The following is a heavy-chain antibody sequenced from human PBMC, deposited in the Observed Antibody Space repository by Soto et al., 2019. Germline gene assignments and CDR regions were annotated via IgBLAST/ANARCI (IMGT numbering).Heavy chain of an antibody. CDR2: ISAYNGNT. D-gene: IGHD1-1*01. CDR1: GYTFTSYG. Sequence: ASVKVSCKASGYTFTSYGISWVRQAPGQGLEWMGWISAYNGNTNYAQKLQGRVTMTTDTSTSTAYMELRSLRSDDTAVYYCARGGTDFGLYYYYYYMDVWGKGTTVTVSS. J-gene: IGHJ6*03. CDR3: ARGGTDFGLYYYYYYMDV. V-gene: IGHV1-18*01.